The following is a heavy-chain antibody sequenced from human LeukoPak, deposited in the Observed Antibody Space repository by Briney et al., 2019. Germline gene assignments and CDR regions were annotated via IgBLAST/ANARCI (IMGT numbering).Heavy chain of an antibody. CDR2: ISGSGGSI. CDR1: GFTFSTYA. Sequence: GGSLRLSCAASGFTFSTYAMSWVRQAPGKGLEWVSAISGSGGSIYYADSVKGRFTISRDNSKNTLYLQMNSLRAEDTAVYYCAKGITIFGVATYYFDYWGQGTLVTVSS. V-gene: IGHV3-23*01. D-gene: IGHD3-3*01. J-gene: IGHJ4*02. CDR3: AKGITIFGVATYYFDY.